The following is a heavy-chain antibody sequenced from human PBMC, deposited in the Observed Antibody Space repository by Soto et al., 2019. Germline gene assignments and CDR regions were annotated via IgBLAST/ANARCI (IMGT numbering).Heavy chain of an antibody. CDR2: ISWNSGSI. CDR3: AKAKPGYSYGYFFDY. J-gene: IGHJ4*02. CDR1: GFTFDDYA. V-gene: IGHV3-9*01. Sequence: GGSLRLSCAASGFTFDDYAMHWVRQAPGKGLEWVSGISWNSGSIAYADSVKGRFTISRDNAKNSLYLQMNSLRAEDTALYYCAKAKPGYSYGYFFDYWGQGTLVTVSS. D-gene: IGHD5-12*01.